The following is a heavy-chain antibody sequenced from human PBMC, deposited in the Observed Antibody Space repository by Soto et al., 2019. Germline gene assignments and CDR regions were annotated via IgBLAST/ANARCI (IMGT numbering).Heavy chain of an antibody. CDR2: IIPLTETP. D-gene: IGHD2-8*01. CDR1: GGTFSNYA. Sequence: QVQVVQSAAEVKKPGSSVTVSCKASGGTFSNYAISWVRQAPGHGLEWVGGIIPLTETPVYAQTVQGRLTITADEITSAAYMELSSLRSGDTAVYYCAIGTRNICTSDFWGQGTLVTVSS. CDR3: AIGTRNICTSDF. J-gene: IGHJ4*02. V-gene: IGHV1-69*01.